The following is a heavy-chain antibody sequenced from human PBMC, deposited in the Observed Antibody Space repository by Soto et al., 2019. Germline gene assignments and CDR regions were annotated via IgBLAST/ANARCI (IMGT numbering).Heavy chain of an antibody. J-gene: IGHJ4*02. V-gene: IGHV3-23*01. Sequence: EVQLLESGGGLVQPGGSLRLSCAASGFTFSSYAMSWVRQAPGKGLEWVSAISGSGGSTYYADSVKGPFAISRDNSKXXXXXXXXXXXXXXXXXYXCAKRDYSGSYKRAPYFDYWGQGTLVTVSS. D-gene: IGHD1-26*01. CDR3: AKRDYSGSYKRAPYFDY. CDR2: ISGSGGST. CDR1: GFTFSSYA.